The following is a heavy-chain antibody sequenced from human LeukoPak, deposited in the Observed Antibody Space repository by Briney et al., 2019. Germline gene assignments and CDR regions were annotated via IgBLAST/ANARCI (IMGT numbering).Heavy chain of an antibody. Sequence: PGGSLRLSCAASGFTFSSYGMHWVRQAPGKGLEWVAFIRYDGSNKYYADSVKGRFTISRDNSKNTLYLQMNSLRAEDTAVYYLAKDPTGYYYYKGVWGKGTTGTGSS. CDR3: AKDPTGYYYYKGV. CDR2: IRYDGSNK. D-gene: IGHD1-14*01. J-gene: IGHJ6*03. V-gene: IGHV3-30*02. CDR1: GFTFSSYG.